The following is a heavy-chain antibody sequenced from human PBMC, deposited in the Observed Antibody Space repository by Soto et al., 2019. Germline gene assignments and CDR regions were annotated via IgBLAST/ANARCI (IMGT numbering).Heavy chain of an antibody. Sequence: TLSLTCTVSGGSISSGDYYWSWIRPPPGKGLEWIGYIYYSGSTYYNPALKSRVTISVDTSKNQFSLKLGSVTAADAAVYYWGRFVTYYDILTGLKDAFDIWGQGTMVTVSS. CDR3: GRFVTYYDILTGLKDAFDI. CDR2: IYYSGST. D-gene: IGHD3-9*01. J-gene: IGHJ3*02. V-gene: IGHV4-30-4*01. CDR1: GGSISSGDYY.